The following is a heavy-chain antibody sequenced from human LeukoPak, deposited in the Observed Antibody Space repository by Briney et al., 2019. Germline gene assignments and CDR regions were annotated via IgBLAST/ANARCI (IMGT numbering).Heavy chain of an antibody. V-gene: IGHV3-23*01. CDR1: GFTFSDYA. D-gene: IGHD7-27*01. J-gene: IGHJ6*03. CDR2: VNGRGAST. Sequence: GGSLRLSCAASGFASGFTFSDYAVSWVRQAPGKGPEWVASVNGRGASTYYADSVRGRFTISRDNSKNTVYLQMVSLGADDTAAYFCAKAPATGEGYYFYYMDVWGKGTTVTVSS. CDR3: AKAPATGEGYYFYYMDV.